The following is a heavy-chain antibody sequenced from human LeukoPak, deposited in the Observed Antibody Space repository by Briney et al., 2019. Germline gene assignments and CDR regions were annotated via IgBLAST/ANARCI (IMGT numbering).Heavy chain of an antibody. CDR1: GFTFSSYS. D-gene: IGHD3-22*01. V-gene: IGHV3-21*01. Sequence: PGGSLRLSGAASGFTFSSYSMNWFLQAPGKGLELFSSISSSSVYIYYADSVKGRFTISRYNSKNTLYLQMNSLRAEDTAVYYCARGGYYYDSSGYFDYWGQGTLVTVSS. CDR3: ARGGYYYDSSGYFDY. CDR2: ISSSSVYI. J-gene: IGHJ4*02.